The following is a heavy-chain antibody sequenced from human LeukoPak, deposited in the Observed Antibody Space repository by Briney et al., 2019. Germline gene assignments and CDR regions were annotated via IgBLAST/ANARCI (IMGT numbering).Heavy chain of an antibody. Sequence: GVSLRLSCAASGFTFSSYGMHWVRQAPGKGLEWVAVIYYADSVKVRFSISRDNSKNTLYLQMNSLRAEDAAMYYCAKDDSSSLDYWGQGTLVTVSS. D-gene: IGHD6-13*01. CDR1: GFTFSSYG. V-gene: IGHV3-30*18. CDR3: AKDDSSSLDY. CDR2: I. J-gene: IGHJ4*02.